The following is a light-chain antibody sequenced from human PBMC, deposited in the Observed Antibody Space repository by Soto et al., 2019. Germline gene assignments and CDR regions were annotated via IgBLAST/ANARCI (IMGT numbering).Light chain of an antibody. Sequence: QSVLTQPPSASGTPGQSLTISCAGSSSNIGSHYVYWYQHLPGTAPKLLLFRDGQRPSGVPARFFGSKSGTSASLAISGLRSEDEAHYYCAVWDASLTGWVFGGGTKLTVL. CDR2: RDG. CDR3: AVWDASLTGWV. J-gene: IGLJ3*02. V-gene: IGLV1-47*01. CDR1: SSNIGSHY.